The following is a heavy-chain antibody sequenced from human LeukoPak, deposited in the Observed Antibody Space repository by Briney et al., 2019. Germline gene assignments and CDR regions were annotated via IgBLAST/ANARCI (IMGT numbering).Heavy chain of an antibody. CDR1: PVTFGTSA. D-gene: IGHD2-15*01. Sequence: PGGSLRLSCVGSPVTFGTSAMSWVRQAPGKGLEWVSAVSAGGTNTYYADSVEGRVTISRDNSKDTLYLHMDSLRVEDTAQYFCARINCSGGTCYDYFDDWGQGTLVTVSS. CDR3: ARINCSGGTCYDYFDD. V-gene: IGHV3-23*01. J-gene: IGHJ4*02. CDR2: VSAGGTNT.